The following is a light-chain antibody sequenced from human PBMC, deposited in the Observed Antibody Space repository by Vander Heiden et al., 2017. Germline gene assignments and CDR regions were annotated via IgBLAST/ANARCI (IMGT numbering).Light chain of an antibody. Sequence: QSALTQPASVSGSPGQSITISCTGTSSDVGGYNYVSWYQQHPGKAPKLMIYKVSNRPSVVSNRFSGSKSGNTASLTISGLQAEDEADYYCSSYSSSSTLFGTGTKVTVL. CDR2: KVS. CDR1: SSDVGGYNY. J-gene: IGLJ1*01. V-gene: IGLV2-14*01. CDR3: SSYSSSSTL.